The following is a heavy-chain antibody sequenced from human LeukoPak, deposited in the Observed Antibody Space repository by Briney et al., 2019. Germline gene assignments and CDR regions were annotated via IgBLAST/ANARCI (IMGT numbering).Heavy chain of an antibody. CDR2: VSFCGGCT. Sequence: GGSLRLSCAASAFTFSNYAMSWVGQAPWKGLERVSGVSFCGGCTYYPDSVKGRFTISRDHSKNTLYLQLNSLRVEDTAEYYCAKTLRESSGREYFDLWGRGTLVTVSS. J-gene: IGHJ2*01. CDR3: AKTLRESSGREYFDL. CDR1: AFTFSNYA. V-gene: IGHV3-23*01. D-gene: IGHD6-19*01.